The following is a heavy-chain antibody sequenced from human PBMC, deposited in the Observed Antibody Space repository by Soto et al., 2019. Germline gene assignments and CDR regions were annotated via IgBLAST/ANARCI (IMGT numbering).Heavy chain of an antibody. D-gene: IGHD3-10*01. CDR1: GGSISSYY. CDR2: IYYSGST. Sequence: SETLSLTCTVSGGSISSYYWSWIRQPPGKGLEWIGYIYYSGSTNYNPSLKSRVTISVDTSKNQFSLKLSSVTAADTAVYYCARSHYYGSGRFDYWGQGTLVTVSS. CDR3: ARSHYYGSGRFDY. J-gene: IGHJ4*02. V-gene: IGHV4-59*01.